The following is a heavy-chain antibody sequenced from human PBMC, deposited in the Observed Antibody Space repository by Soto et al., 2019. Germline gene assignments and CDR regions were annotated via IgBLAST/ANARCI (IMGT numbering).Heavy chain of an antibody. CDR2: IHYSGTT. J-gene: IGHJ5*02. CDR3: ARAWTATAGWAKWFDL. V-gene: IGHV4-31*03. CDR1: GGSISGGGYY. D-gene: IGHD6-13*01. Sequence: QVQLQESGPGLVEPSQTLSLTCTVSGGSISGGGYYWSWIRQHPGKGLEWIGYIHYSGTTSYNPSLKSRLTISVDTSKTQFSLKLSSVTAADTAVYYCARAWTATAGWAKWFDLWGQGTLVTVSS.